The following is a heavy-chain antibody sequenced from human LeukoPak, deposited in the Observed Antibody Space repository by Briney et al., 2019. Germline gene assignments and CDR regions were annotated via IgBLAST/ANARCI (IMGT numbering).Heavy chain of an antibody. D-gene: IGHD1-14*01. Sequence: SGPTLVNPTQPLTLTCTFSGFSLSTSGVGVGWIRHPPGNALEWLALIYWNDDKRYSPSLKTRLTITKDTSKNQVALTMTNMDPVDTATYYCAHSQNNRVKKPFDYWGQGTLVTVSS. V-gene: IGHV2-5*01. CDR2: IYWNDDK. CDR1: GFSLSTSGVG. J-gene: IGHJ4*02. CDR3: AHSQNNRVKKPFDY.